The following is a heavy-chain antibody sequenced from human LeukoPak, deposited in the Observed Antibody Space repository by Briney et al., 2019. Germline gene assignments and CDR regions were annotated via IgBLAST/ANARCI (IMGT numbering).Heavy chain of an antibody. Sequence: PSETLSLTCTVSGGSIGSHYWSWIRQPPGKGLEWIGYIYYSGSTNYNPSLKSRVTISVDTSKNQFSLKLSSVTAADTAVYYCARVREDLFLEWLLYFDYWGQGTLVTVSS. CDR3: ARVREDLFLEWLLYFDY. CDR1: GGSIGSHY. J-gene: IGHJ4*02. V-gene: IGHV4-59*11. CDR2: IYYSGST. D-gene: IGHD3-3*01.